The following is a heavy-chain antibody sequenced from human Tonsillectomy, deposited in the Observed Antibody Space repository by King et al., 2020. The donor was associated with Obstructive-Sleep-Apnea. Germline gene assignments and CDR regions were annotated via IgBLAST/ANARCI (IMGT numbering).Heavy chain of an antibody. V-gene: IGHV4-59*01. J-gene: IGHJ4*02. Sequence: QLQESGPGLVKPSETLSLTCTVSGGSISTSYLSWIRQPPGRALEWIGFIYYSGSTNYNPSLKSRVTISVDTSKNQFSLKLSSVTAADTAVYYCAREYHDDLTGYSMAFCDYWGQGTLVTVSS. D-gene: IGHD3-9*01. CDR3: AREYHDDLTGYSMAFCDY. CDR2: IYYSGST. CDR1: GGSISTSY.